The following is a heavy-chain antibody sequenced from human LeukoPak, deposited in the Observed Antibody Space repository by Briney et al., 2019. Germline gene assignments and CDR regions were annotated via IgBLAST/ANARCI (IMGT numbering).Heavy chain of an antibody. V-gene: IGHV4-30-4*08. Sequence: PSQTLSLTCTVSGGSISSGDYYWSWIRQPPGKGLEWIGYIYYSGSTHYNPSLKSRVTISVDTSKNQFSLKLSSVTAADTAVYYCARALGYCSSTSCYLLDYWGQGTLVTVSS. CDR2: IYYSGST. D-gene: IGHD2-2*01. J-gene: IGHJ4*02. CDR1: GGSISSGDYY. CDR3: ARALGYCSSTSCYLLDY.